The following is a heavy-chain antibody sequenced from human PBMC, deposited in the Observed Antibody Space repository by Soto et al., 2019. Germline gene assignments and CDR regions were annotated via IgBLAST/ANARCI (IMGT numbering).Heavy chain of an antibody. CDR2: IYYSGST. V-gene: IGHV4-31*03. Sequence: PSETLSLTCTVSGGSISSGGYYWSWIRQHPGKGLEWIGYIYYSGSTYYNPSLKSRVTISVDTSKNQFSLKLSSVTAADTAVYYCVGTYGSGSYYIDYWGQGTLVTVSS. J-gene: IGHJ4*02. D-gene: IGHD3-10*01. CDR1: GGSISSGGYY. CDR3: VGTYGSGSYYIDY.